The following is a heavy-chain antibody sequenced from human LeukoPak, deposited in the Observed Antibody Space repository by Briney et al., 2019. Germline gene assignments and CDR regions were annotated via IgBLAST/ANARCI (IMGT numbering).Heavy chain of an antibody. V-gene: IGHV3-21*01. CDR3: ARVLSSSPYYYYGMDI. CDR2: ISTGSSYI. CDR1: GFTFSSYA. Sequence: KPGGSLRLSCAASGFTFSSYAMSWVRQAPGKGLEWVSSISTGSSYIYYADSVKGRFTISRDNAKSSLYLQMNSLRAEDTAVYYCARVLSSSPYYYYGMDIWGQGTTVTVSS. D-gene: IGHD6-6*01. J-gene: IGHJ6*02.